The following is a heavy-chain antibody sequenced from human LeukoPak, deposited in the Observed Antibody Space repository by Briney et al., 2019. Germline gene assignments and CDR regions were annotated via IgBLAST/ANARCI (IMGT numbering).Heavy chain of an antibody. J-gene: IGHJ4*02. CDR1: GFIYSQF. CDR3: ARLGAREMQRVFEY. Sequence: GGSLRLLCTSSGFIYSQFEVIGPRQVPGKGLEWVASIRQGGNEMYYADSVKDRFTISRDNARNSLYLEMNSLRTEDTAVYYWARLGAREMQRVFEYWGQGTLVTVPS. D-gene: IGHD3-16*01. CDR2: IRQGGNEM. V-gene: IGHV3-7*01.